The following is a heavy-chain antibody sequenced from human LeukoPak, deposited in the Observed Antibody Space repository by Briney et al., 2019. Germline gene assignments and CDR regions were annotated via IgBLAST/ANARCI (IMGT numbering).Heavy chain of an antibody. V-gene: IGHV3-23*01. Sequence: GGSLRLSCAASAFSFSNYAMSWVRQAPARGPEWVSSIRGGGETFYADAVKGRFTISRDNSKNTLYLQMNSLRAEDTAVYYCAKYPAMVRGPMWGWAYYFDYCGQGTLVTVST. J-gene: IGHJ4*02. CDR3: AKYPAMVRGPMWGWAYYFDY. CDR1: AFSFSNYA. CDR2: IRGGGET. D-gene: IGHD3-10*01.